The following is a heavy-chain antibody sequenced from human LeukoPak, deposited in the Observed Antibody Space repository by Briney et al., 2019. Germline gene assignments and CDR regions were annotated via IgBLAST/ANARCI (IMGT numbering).Heavy chain of an antibody. D-gene: IGHD3-16*02. V-gene: IGHV3-23*01. CDR2: ISGSGGST. Sequence: GGSLRLSCAASGFTFSSYAMSWVRQAPGKGLEWVSAISGSGGSTYYADSVPRRFTISRDNSKTTLYLQMNTLRADDTAVYYCAKDLDKYDYVWGSYRYTGYFDYWGQGTLVTVSS. CDR3: AKDLDKYDYVWGSYRYTGYFDY. J-gene: IGHJ4*02. CDR1: GFTFSSYA.